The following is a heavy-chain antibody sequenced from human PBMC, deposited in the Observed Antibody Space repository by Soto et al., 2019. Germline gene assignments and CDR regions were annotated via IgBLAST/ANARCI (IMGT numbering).Heavy chain of an antibody. CDR3: AREPPRATAGLNYFDP. CDR2: IGAYNGNT. J-gene: IGHJ5*02. D-gene: IGHD6-13*01. Sequence: QVQLVQSGAEVKKPGASVKVSCKASGYTFTNYGISWVRQAPGQGLEWVGWIGAYNGNTDYAQKFQGRVTLTTDTYTTTAFLELRSLRSDDTAVYFCAREPPRATAGLNYFDPWGQGALVSVSS. V-gene: IGHV1-18*01. CDR1: GYTFTNYG.